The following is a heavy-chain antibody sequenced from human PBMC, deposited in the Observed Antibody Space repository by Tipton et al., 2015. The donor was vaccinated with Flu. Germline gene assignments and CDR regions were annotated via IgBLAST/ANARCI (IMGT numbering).Heavy chain of an antibody. CDR1: GFTFTRYA. Sequence: SLRLSCAASGFTFTRYAMSWVRQAPGKGLEWVSAISGGGGGTTYYADSVKGRFTISRDNSKNTLYLQMNSLRAEDTAIYYCAKVIPEKVAGLDYWGQGTLVTVSS. V-gene: IGHV3-23*01. J-gene: IGHJ4*02. D-gene: IGHD6-19*01. CDR3: AKVIPEKVAGLDY. CDR2: ISGGGGGTT.